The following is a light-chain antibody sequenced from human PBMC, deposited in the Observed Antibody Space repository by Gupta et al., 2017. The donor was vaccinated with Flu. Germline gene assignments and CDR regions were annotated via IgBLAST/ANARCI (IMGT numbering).Light chain of an antibody. CDR2: GSS. J-gene: IGKJ2*01. CDR3: QQYGGSPLYT. Sequence: EIVLTQSPGTLSLSLGEGATLSCRASQSISTNYLAWYQQKPGQAPRLLIYGSSTRATGIPERFSGSGSGTDFTLTISRLEPADSAVYFCQQYGGSPLYTFGQGTKLEIK. CDR1: QSISTNY. V-gene: IGKV3-20*01.